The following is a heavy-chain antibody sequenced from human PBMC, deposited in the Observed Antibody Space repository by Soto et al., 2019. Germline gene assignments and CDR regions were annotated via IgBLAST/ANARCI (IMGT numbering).Heavy chain of an antibody. CDR1: GFNFSRYA. V-gene: IGHV3-23*01. CDR3: AKKGPCSGDSCPPLTYYYYMDV. D-gene: IGHD2-21*01. Sequence: GGSLRLSCTASGFNFSRYAMNWVRQAPGKGLEWLSVISGSVSGAYYADSVKGRFTISRDNSNDTLYLQMNSLRADDTAIYYCAKKGPCSGDSCPPLTYYYYMDVWGKGTTVTVSS. CDR2: ISGSVSGA. J-gene: IGHJ6*03.